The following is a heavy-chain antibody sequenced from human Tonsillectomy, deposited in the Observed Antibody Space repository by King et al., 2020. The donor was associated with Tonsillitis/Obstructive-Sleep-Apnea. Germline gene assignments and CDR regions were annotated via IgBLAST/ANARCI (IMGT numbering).Heavy chain of an antibody. J-gene: IGHJ5*02. CDR2: IYYSGST. CDR3: ARVLGKISMTLFDP. V-gene: IGHV4-59*01. CDR1: GGSISSYY. Sequence: VQLQESGPGLVKPSETLSLTCTVSGGSISSYYWSWIRQPPGKGLDWIGYIYYSGSTNYNPSLKSRVTISVDTPKNQFSLKLSPVTAADTAVYYCARVLGKISMTLFDPWGQGTLVTVSS. D-gene: IGHD1-14*01.